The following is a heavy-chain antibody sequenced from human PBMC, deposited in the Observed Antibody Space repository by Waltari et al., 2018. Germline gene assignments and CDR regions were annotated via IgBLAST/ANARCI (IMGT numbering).Heavy chain of an antibody. CDR3: ARGVTLVRGVISPFDY. J-gene: IGHJ4*02. V-gene: IGHV4-31*03. D-gene: IGHD3-10*01. Sequence: QVQLQESGPGLVKPSQTLSLTCTVSGGSISSGGFYWSWIRQHPGKGLEWIGYIYHTGNTYYNPSLKSRVTISVDRSKNQFSLKLSSVTAADTAVYYCARGVTLVRGVISPFDYWGQGTLVTVSS. CDR2: IYHTGNT. CDR1: GGSISSGGFY.